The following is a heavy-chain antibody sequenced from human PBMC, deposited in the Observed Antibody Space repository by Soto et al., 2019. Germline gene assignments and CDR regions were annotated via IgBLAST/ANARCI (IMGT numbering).Heavy chain of an antibody. J-gene: IGHJ4*02. CDR2: ISSKNGNT. Sequence: QVQLVQSGAYVKKPGASVKVSCKASGYPFSDYGVSGVRHAPGQGLEWMGWISSKNGNTNFAQKFRGRVTMTTDPSTSTVYMELRSLRHDDTAVYYCAREPPETPPDDLGQGALVTVSS. CDR3: AREPPETPPDD. V-gene: IGHV1-18*01. CDR1: GYPFSDYG.